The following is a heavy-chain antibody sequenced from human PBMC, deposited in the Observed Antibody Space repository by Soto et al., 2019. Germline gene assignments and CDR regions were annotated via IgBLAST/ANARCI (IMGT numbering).Heavy chain of an antibody. CDR2: INHSGST. V-gene: IGHV4-34*01. D-gene: IGHD6-19*01. J-gene: IGHJ6*02. Sequence: PSETLSLTCAVYGGSFSGYYWSWIRQPPGKGLEWIGEINHSGSTNYNPSLKSRVTISVDTSKNQFSLKLSSVTAADTAVYYCARGFSGWYYYYGMDVWRQGTTVTVSS. CDR1: GGSFSGYY. CDR3: ARGFSGWYYYYGMDV.